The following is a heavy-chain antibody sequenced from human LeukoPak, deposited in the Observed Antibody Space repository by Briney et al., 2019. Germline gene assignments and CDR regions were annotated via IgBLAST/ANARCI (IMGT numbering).Heavy chain of an antibody. J-gene: IGHJ5*02. CDR2: ISSSGSTK. CDR1: GFAFSNYG. V-gene: IGHV3-48*04. CDR3: AREPPRSSPSGGTP. D-gene: IGHD6-6*01. Sequence: GGSLRLSCAASGFAFSNYGMNWVRQAPGKGLEWVSYISSSGSTKHYADSVKGRFTISRDNAKNSLYLQMNSLRAEDTAVYYCAREPPRSSPSGGTPWGQGTLVTVSS.